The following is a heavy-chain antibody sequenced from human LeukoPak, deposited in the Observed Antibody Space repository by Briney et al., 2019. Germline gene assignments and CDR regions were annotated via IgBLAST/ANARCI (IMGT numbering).Heavy chain of an antibody. Sequence: GGSLRLSCEASGFIFSSYSMSWVRQAPGKGLEWVANIHPGGSETYYADSVKGRFTISRENAKKSMLLQMNSLRTEETDVSICVRWGVEVGMASWGQGTLVTVSS. J-gene: IGHJ5*02. CDR3: VRWGVEVGMAS. CDR1: GFIFSSYS. V-gene: IGHV3-7*01. D-gene: IGHD3-22*01. CDR2: IHPGGSET.